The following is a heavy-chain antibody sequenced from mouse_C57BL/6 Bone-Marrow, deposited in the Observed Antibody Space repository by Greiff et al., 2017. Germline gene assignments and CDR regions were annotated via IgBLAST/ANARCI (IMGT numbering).Heavy chain of an antibody. J-gene: IGHJ3*01. CDR3: ARPDYYYGSSRFAY. CDR2: ILPGSGST. V-gene: IGHV1-9*01. Sequence: VQLKESRAELMKPGASVKLSCKATGYTFTGYWIEWVKQRPGHGLEWIGEILPGSGSTNYNEKFKGKATFTADTSSNTAYMQLSSLTTEDSAIYYCARPDYYYGSSRFAYWGQGTLVTVSA. CDR1: GYTFTGYW. D-gene: IGHD1-1*01.